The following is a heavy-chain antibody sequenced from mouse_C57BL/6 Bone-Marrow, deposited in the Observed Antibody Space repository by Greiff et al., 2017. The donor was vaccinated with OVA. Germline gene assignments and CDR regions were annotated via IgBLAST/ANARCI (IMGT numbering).Heavy chain of an antibody. V-gene: IGHV1-19*01. D-gene: IGHD2-3*01. CDR2: INPYNGGT. CDR1: GYTFTDYY. Sequence: VQLQQSGPVLVKPGASVKMSCKASGYTFTDYYMNWVKQSHGKSLEWIGVINPYNGGTSYNQKFKGKATLTVDKSSSTAYMELNSLTSEDSAVYYCARTWDGYYPAWFAYWGQGTLVTVSA. CDR3: ARTWDGYYPAWFAY. J-gene: IGHJ3*01.